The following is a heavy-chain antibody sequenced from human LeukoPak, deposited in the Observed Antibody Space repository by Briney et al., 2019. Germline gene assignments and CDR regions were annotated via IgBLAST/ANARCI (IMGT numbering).Heavy chain of an antibody. V-gene: IGHV4-39*07. CDR1: GGSISSSSYY. CDR3: ARMSRDPDAFDI. CDR2: IYYSGST. J-gene: IGHJ3*02. Sequence: SETLSLTCTVSGGSISSSSYYWGWIRQPPGKGLEWIGSIYYSGSTYHNPSLKSRVTISVDTSKNQFSLKLSSVTAADTAVYYCARMSRDPDAFDIWGQGTMVTVSS. D-gene: IGHD2-21*02.